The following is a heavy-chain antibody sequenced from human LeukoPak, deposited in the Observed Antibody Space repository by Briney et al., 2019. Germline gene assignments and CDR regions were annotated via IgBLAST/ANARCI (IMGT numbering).Heavy chain of an antibody. CDR2: INQDGSEK. V-gene: IGHV3-7*01. J-gene: IGHJ4*02. Sequence: PGGSLRLSCAASGFTFSSYWMSWVRQAPGQGLEWVANINQDGSEKYYVNSVKGRFTISRDNAKNSLYLQMNSLRAEDTAIYFCAREDDWNYEDYWGQGTLVTVSS. CDR3: AREDDWNYEDY. CDR1: GFTFSSYW. D-gene: IGHD1-7*01.